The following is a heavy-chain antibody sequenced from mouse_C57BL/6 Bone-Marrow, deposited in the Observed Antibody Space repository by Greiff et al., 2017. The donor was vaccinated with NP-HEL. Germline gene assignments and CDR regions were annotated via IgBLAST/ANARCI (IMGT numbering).Heavy chain of an antibody. Sequence: EVKLQESGPELVKPGASVKIPCKASGYTFTDYNMDWVKQSHGKSLEWIGDINPNNGGTIYNQKFKGKATLTVDKSSSTAYMELRSLTSEDTAVYYCARREHWYFDVWGTGTTVTVSA. CDR3: ARREHWYFDV. CDR1: GYTFTDYN. V-gene: IGHV1-18*01. CDR2: INPNNGGT. J-gene: IGHJ1*03.